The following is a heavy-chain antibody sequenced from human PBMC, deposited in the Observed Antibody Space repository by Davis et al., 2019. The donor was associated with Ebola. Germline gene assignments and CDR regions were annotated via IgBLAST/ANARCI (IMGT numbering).Heavy chain of an antibody. V-gene: IGHV3-23*01. Sequence: PGGSLRLSCAASGFTFSSYAMSWVRQAPGKGLEWVSAISGSGGSTYYADSVKGRFTISRDNSKNTLYLQMNSLRAEDTAVYYCAKGGPRKVVPPADFDYWGQGTLVTVSS. CDR3: AKGGPRKVVPPADFDY. J-gene: IGHJ4*02. CDR2: ISGSGGST. CDR1: GFTFSSYA. D-gene: IGHD2-2*01.